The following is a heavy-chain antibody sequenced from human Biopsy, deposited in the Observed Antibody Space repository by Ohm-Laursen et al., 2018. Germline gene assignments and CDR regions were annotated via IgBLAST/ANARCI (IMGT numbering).Heavy chain of an antibody. D-gene: IGHD3-16*01. V-gene: IGHV4-59*01. Sequence: GTLSLTCTVSGGSISGYHWSWIRKSPGKGLEWIGNVYYSGTTNYNPSLKSRVTVSIDTSKNQFSLKLSSVTAADTAVYFCTRAGGGKIYGLWGQGTLVTVSS. CDR3: TRAGGGKIYGL. CDR1: GGSISGYH. CDR2: VYYSGTT. J-gene: IGHJ4*02.